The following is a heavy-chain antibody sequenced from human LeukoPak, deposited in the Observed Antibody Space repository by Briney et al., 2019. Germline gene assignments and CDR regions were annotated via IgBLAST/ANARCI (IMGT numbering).Heavy chain of an antibody. Sequence: PSETLSLTCTASGGSISSGSYYWSWIRQPAGKGLEWIGRIYTSGSTNYNPSLKSRVTISVDTSKNQFSLKLSSVTAADTAVYYCARETPDQWLAYYFDYWGQGTLVTVSS. CDR2: IYTSGST. CDR1: GGSISSGSYY. CDR3: ARETPDQWLAYYFDY. D-gene: IGHD6-19*01. J-gene: IGHJ4*02. V-gene: IGHV4-61*02.